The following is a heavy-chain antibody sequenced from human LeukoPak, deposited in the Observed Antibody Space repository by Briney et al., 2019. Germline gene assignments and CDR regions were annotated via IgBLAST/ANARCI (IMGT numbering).Heavy chain of an antibody. CDR2: IKSKTDGGTT. CDR3: TTAPLGYCSSTSCSTDYYYYMDV. CDR1: GFTFSNAW. V-gene: IGHV3-15*01. D-gene: IGHD2-2*01. J-gene: IGHJ6*03. Sequence: GGSLRLSCAASGFTFSNAWMSWVRQAPGRGLEWVGRIKSKTDGGTTDYAAPVKGRFTISRDDSKNTLYLQMNSLKTEDTAVYYCTTAPLGYCSSTSCSTDYYYYMDVWGKGTTVTVSS.